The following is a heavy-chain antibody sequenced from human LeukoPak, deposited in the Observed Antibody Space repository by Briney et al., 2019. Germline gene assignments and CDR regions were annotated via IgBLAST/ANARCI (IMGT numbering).Heavy chain of an antibody. CDR1: GASVSTYY. CDR3: ARDYGGNYHFDF. V-gene: IGHV4-4*07. CDR2: IYASGNT. J-gene: IGHJ4*02. Sequence: LETLSLTCSVSGASVSTYYRGWVRRPAGKGLEWIGRIYASGNTNYNPSLKSRVTISRDASKNQFSLRLTSVTAADTAVYYCARDYGGNYHFDFWGQGTLVTVSS. D-gene: IGHD4/OR15-4a*01.